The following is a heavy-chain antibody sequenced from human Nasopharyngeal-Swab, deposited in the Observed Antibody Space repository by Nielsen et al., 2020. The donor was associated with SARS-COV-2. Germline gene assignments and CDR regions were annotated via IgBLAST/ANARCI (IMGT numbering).Heavy chain of an antibody. Sequence: IRQPPGKGLEWIGSIYYSGSTYYNPSLKSRVTISVDTSKNQFSLKLSSVTAADTAVYYCARAPGDFWSGYPRDYYYYGMDVWGQGTTVTVSS. CDR2: IYYSGST. CDR3: ARAPGDFWSGYPRDYYYYGMDV. J-gene: IGHJ6*02. V-gene: IGHV4-39*07. D-gene: IGHD3-3*01.